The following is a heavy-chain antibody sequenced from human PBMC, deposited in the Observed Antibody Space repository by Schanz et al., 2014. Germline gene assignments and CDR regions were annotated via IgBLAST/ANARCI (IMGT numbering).Heavy chain of an antibody. CDR1: GFTVSNNY. CDR2: MYSDGST. D-gene: IGHD2-15*01. Sequence: EVQLVESGGGLVQPGGSLRLSCAASGFTVSNNYMSWVRQAPGKGLECVSIMYSDGSTDYGDSVEGRFIISRDNSKNTVYLQMNSLRAEDSAVYYCARDPGGTKTHGLWGQGTLVTVSS. CDR3: ARDPGGTKTHGL. J-gene: IGHJ4*02. V-gene: IGHV3-66*01.